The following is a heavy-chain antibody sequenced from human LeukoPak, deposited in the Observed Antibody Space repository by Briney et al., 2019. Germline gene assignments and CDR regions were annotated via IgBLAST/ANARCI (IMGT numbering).Heavy chain of an antibody. D-gene: IGHD3-22*01. CDR1: GFTFDNYG. J-gene: IGHJ3*02. V-gene: IGHV3-20*04. CDR3: ARIDTYYYDSSGYYSAFDI. CDR2: INWNGGST. Sequence: GGSLRLSCAASGFTFDNYGMSWVRQAPGKGLEWVSGINWNGGSTGYADSVKGRFTIYSDNAKNSLYLQMNSLRAEDTALYYCARIDTYYYDSSGYYSAFDIWGQGTIVTVSS.